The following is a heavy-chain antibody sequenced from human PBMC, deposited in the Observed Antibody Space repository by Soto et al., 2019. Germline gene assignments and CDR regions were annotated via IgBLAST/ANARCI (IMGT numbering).Heavy chain of an antibody. Sequence: SETLSLTCAVYGGSFSGYYWSWIRQPPGKGLEWIGEINHSGSTNYNPSLKSRVTISVDTSKNQFSLKLSSVTAADTAVYYCASSISPSGDYYDSSGYSQNDYWGQGTLVTVSS. V-gene: IGHV4-34*01. CDR1: GGSFSGYY. D-gene: IGHD3-22*01. J-gene: IGHJ4*02. CDR3: ASSISPSGDYYDSSGYSQNDY. CDR2: INHSGST.